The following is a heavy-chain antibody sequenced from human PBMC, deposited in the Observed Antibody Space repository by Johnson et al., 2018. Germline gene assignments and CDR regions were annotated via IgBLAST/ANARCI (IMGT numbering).Heavy chain of an antibody. D-gene: IGHD3-22*01. V-gene: IGHV3-30*03. J-gene: IGHJ3*01. Sequence: VQLLESGGGVVQPGTTLRLSCGVSGVTLSNSIMHWVRQAPGKGLEWVALISQDEMNKQYGDTARARFTISRDISRNTVYLQMTSLRDEDTAVYSCVREARSSGRAGIFGVWGQGTMVTVSS. CDR2: ISQDEMNK. CDR3: VREARSSGRAGIFGV. CDR1: GVTLSNSI.